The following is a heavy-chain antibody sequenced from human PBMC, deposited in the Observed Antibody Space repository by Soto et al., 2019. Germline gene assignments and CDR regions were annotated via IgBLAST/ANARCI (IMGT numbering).Heavy chain of an antibody. V-gene: IGHV3-30-3*01. CDR3: ARYLMARMIVVVSTLPDY. J-gene: IGHJ4*02. Sequence: GGTLRLSCAASGFTFSSYAMHWVRQAPGKGLEWVAVISYDGSNKYYADSVKGRFTISRDNSKNTLYLQMNSLRAEDRAVYYCARYLMARMIVVVSTLPDYWGQGTLVTVS. CDR2: ISYDGSNK. CDR1: GFTFSSYA. D-gene: IGHD3-22*01.